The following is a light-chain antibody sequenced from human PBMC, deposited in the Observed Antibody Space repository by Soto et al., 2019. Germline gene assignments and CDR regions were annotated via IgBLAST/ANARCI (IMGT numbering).Light chain of an antibody. J-gene: IGKJ5*01. Sequence: EIVLTQSPANLSLSPGERATLSCGASQSVSSYLAWYQQKPGQAPRLLIYDASNRATGIPARFSGSGSGTDFTLTISSLEPEDFAVYYCQQRSNWPPITFGQGTRLEIK. V-gene: IGKV3-11*01. CDR1: QSVSSY. CDR2: DAS. CDR3: QQRSNWPPIT.